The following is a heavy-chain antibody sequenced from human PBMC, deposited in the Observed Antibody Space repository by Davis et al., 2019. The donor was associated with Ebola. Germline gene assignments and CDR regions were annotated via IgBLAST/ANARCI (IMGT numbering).Heavy chain of an antibody. V-gene: IGHV4-34*01. J-gene: IGHJ6*02. D-gene: IGHD2-15*01. Sequence: MPSETLSLTCTVSGGSISGYYWSWIRQPPGKGLEWIGEINHSGSTNYNPSLKSRVTISVDTSKNQFSLKLSSVTAADTAVYYCARLRGSCHRAFYYYGMDVWGQGTTVTVSS. CDR3: ARLRGSCHRAFYYYGMDV. CDR2: INHSGST. CDR1: GGSISGYY.